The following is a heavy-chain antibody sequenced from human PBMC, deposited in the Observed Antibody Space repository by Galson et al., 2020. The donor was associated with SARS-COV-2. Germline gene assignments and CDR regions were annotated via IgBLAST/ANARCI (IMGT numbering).Heavy chain of an antibody. Sequence: SETLSLTCTVSGGSISSGGYYWSWIRQHPGGGLEWIGYIYHSVGTYYNPSLKSRVTRSVDTSKNQFSLKLNSVTAADTAVYYCARVFGATFRDWFDPWGQGTLVTVSS. V-gene: IGHV4-31*03. CDR1: GGSISSGGYY. D-gene: IGHD3-16*01. CDR2: IYHSVGT. CDR3: ARVFGATFRDWFDP. J-gene: IGHJ5*02.